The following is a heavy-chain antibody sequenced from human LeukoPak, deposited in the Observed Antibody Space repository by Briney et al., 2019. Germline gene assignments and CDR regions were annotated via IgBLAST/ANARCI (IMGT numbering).Heavy chain of an antibody. Sequence: GGSLRLSCAASGFTFRSYAMSWVRQAPGKELEWVSGISGPGDSTYYADSVKGRFTISRDNSKNTLYLQMNSLRAEDTAVYYCAKGAKLWKTYYFDYWGQGTLVTVSS. CDR1: GFTFRSYA. CDR3: AKGAKLWKTYYFDY. D-gene: IGHD5-18*01. V-gene: IGHV3-23*01. CDR2: ISGPGDST. J-gene: IGHJ4*02.